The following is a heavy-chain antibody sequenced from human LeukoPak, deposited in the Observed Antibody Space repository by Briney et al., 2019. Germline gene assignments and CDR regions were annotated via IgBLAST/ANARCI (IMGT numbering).Heavy chain of an antibody. CDR2: INHSGST. V-gene: IGHV4-34*01. Sequence: SETLSLTCAVYGGSFSGYYWSWIRQPPGKGLEWIGEINHSGSTNYNPSLKSRVTISVDTSKNQFSLKLSSVTAADTAVYYCARTPHHCSGGSCYYYYMDVWGKRTTVTVSS. J-gene: IGHJ6*03. CDR1: GGSFSGYY. CDR3: ARTPHHCSGGSCYYYYMDV. D-gene: IGHD2-15*01.